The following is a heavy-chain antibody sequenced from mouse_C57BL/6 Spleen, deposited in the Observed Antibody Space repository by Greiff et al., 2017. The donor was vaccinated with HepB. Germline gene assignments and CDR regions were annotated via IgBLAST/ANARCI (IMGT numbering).Heavy chain of an antibody. Sequence: QVQLQQPGAELVRPGSSVKLSCKASGYTFTSYWMHWVKQRPIQGLEWIGNIDPSDSETHYNQKFKDKATLTVDKSSSTAYMQLSSLTSEDSAVYYCARGPGYYIYYAMDYWGQGTSVTVSS. CDR3: ARGPGYYIYYAMDY. J-gene: IGHJ4*01. CDR2: IDPSDSET. CDR1: GYTFTSYW. D-gene: IGHD2-3*01. V-gene: IGHV1-52*01.